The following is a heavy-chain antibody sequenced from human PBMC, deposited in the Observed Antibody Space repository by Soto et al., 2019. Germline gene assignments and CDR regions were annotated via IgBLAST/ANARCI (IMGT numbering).Heavy chain of an antibody. J-gene: IGHJ4*02. V-gene: IGHV4-61*01. CDR3: ARERSGDLDY. D-gene: IGHD1-26*01. CDR2: IYYIGST. CDR1: GGSVSSGTYY. Sequence: SETLSLTCTVSGGSVSSGTYYWSWIRQPPGKGLEWIGYIYYIGSTNYNPSLKSRVTISVDTSKNQFSLKLSSVTAADTAVYYCARERSGDLDYWGQGTLVTVSS.